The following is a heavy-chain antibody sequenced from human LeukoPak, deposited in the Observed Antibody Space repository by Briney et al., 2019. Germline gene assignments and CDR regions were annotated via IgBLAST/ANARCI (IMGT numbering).Heavy chain of an antibody. CDR3: AKGSYYYDSADYFDY. V-gene: IGHV3-23*01. D-gene: IGHD3-22*01. CDR2: LSGSGGNT. J-gene: IGHJ4*02. Sequence: PGGSLRLSCAASGFTFSSYAMSWLRQAPGKGLEWFSTLSGSGGNTYYADSVKGRVTISRDNSKNTLYLQMNSLRAEDTAVYHCAKGSYYYDSADYFDYWGQGTLVTVSS. CDR1: GFTFSSYA.